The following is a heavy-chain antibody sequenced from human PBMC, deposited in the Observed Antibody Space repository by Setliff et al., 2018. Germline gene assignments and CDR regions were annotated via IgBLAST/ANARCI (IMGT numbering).Heavy chain of an antibody. V-gene: IGHV3-15*01. J-gene: IGHJ3*02. CDR2: IKSYGSGGTI. D-gene: IGHD3-16*01. Sequence: GGSLRLSCAVSGLRFSDAWVSWVRQAPGKGLEWAGRIKSYGSGGTIDYAAPVKGRFTISRDDSKNTLYLQMNSLKTEDTAVYYCTTDPSPTFGGVIGAAFDIWGQGTMVTVSS. CDR3: TTDPSPTFGGVIGAAFDI. CDR1: GLRFSDAW.